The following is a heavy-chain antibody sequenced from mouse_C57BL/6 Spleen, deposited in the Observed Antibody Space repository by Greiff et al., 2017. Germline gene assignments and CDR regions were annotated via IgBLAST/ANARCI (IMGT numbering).Heavy chain of an antibody. CDR3: ARKVITTVVATWDFDY. CDR1: GYTFTSYW. D-gene: IGHD1-1*01. J-gene: IGHJ2*01. V-gene: IGHV1-64*01. CDR2: IHPNSGST. Sequence: QVQLQQSGAELVKPGASVKLSCKASGYTFTSYWMHWVKQRPGQGLEWIGMIHPNSGSTNYNEKFKSKATLTVDKSSSTAYMQLSSLTSEDSAVYYCARKVITTVVATWDFDYWGQGTTLTVSS.